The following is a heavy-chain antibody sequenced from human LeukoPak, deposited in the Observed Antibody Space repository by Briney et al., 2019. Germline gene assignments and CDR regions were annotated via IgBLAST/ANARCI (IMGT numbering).Heavy chain of an antibody. CDR3: ARLLRPGGRKGDCFDI. V-gene: IGHV4-59*08. D-gene: IGHD2-21*01. CDR1: GGSVTGHH. J-gene: IGHJ3*02. CDR2: FYDSGDF. Sequence: PSQTLSLTCTASGGSVTGHHWTWIRRPPGTGLEWIGYFYDSGDFNYNPSLKSRVTISMDMSNNQFSLSMSSVTAADTAMYYCARLLRPGGRKGDCFDIWGQGTMVTVSS.